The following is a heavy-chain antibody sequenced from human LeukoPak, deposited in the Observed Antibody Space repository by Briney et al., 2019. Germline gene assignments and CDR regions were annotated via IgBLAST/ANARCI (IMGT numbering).Heavy chain of an antibody. Sequence: ASVKVSCKASGYSFNTYYMNWVRQAPGQGLEWLGWINTDSGGTNYAQKFLGRVTMARDKANSTAYLELSGLRSDDTAVYYCTRHVVTLVRGVNNRKEDWFDPWGQGTLVSVSS. CDR3: TRHVVTLVRGVNNRKEDWFDP. CDR2: INTDSGGT. D-gene: IGHD3-10*01. V-gene: IGHV1-2*02. CDR1: GYSFNTYY. J-gene: IGHJ5*02.